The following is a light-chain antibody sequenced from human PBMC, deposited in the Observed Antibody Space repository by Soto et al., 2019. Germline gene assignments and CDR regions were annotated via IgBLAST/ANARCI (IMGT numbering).Light chain of an antibody. CDR3: QVWDSTSDHIV. Sequence: SSELTQPPSVSVAPGQTARITCGGSNIGSKSVHWYQQKPGQAPVLVVYDNSDRPSGIPERFSGSNSGNTATLTISRVEAGDEADYYCQVWDSTSDHIVFGTGTKVTVL. CDR1: NIGSKS. V-gene: IGLV3-21*02. CDR2: DNS. J-gene: IGLJ1*01.